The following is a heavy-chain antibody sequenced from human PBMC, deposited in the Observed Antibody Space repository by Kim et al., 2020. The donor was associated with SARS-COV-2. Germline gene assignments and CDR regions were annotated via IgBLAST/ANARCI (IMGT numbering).Heavy chain of an antibody. D-gene: IGHD2-2*01. Sequence: GGSLRLSCAASGFTFSNYGMHWVRQAPGKGLEWVAVISYDGSNKYYADSVKGRFTISRDNSKNTLYLQMNSLRVEDTAVYYCAKSARYCSSTSCYRFD. J-gene: IGHJ3*01. V-gene: IGHV3-30*18. CDR2: ISYDGSNK. CDR1: GFTFSNYG. CDR3: AKSARYCSSTSCYRFD.